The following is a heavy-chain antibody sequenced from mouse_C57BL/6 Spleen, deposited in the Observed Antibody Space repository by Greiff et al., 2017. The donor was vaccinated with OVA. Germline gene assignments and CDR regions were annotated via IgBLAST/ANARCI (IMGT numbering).Heavy chain of an antibody. Sequence: DVQLVASWGGLVKPGGSLKLSCAASGFTFRDYGMHWVRQAPEKGLEWVAYISSGSSTIYYADTVKGRFTISRDNAKNTLFLQMTSLRSEDTAMYYCARYDYDNYAMDYWGQGTSVTVSS. CDR2: ISSGSSTI. CDR1: GFTFRDYG. D-gene: IGHD2-4*01. V-gene: IGHV5-17*01. CDR3: ARYDYDNYAMDY. J-gene: IGHJ4*01.